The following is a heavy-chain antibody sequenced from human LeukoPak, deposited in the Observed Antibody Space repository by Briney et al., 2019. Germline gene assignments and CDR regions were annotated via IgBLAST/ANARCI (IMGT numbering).Heavy chain of an antibody. CDR3: TTDPDIVVVTAKGGYYYMDV. V-gene: IGHV3-15*01. CDR2: IKSKTDGGTT. D-gene: IGHD2-21*02. Sequence: PGGSLRLSCAASGFTFSNAWMSWVRQAPGKGLEWVGRIKSKTDGGTTDYAAPVKGRFTISRDDSKNTLYLQMNSLKTEDTAVYYCTTDPDIVVVTAKGGYYYMDVWGKGTTVTISS. J-gene: IGHJ6*03. CDR1: GFTFSNAW.